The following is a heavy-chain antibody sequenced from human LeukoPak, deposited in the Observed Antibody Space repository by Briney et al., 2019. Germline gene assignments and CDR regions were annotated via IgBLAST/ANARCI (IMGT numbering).Heavy chain of an antibody. CDR1: GFTFSSYE. CDR3: ARDYWFDP. CDR2: ISSAGTTK. Sequence: GGSLRLSCAASGFTFSSYEMNWVRQAPGKGLEWISYISSAGTTKIYADSVGGRFTISRDNAKNSLYLQMNSLRAEDTAVYYCARDYWFDPWGHGTLVTVSS. J-gene: IGHJ5*02. V-gene: IGHV3-48*03.